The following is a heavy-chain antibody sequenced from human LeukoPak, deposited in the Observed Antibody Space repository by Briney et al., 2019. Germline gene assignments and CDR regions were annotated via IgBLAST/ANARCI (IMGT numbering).Heavy chain of an antibody. CDR3: ARDLYYDILTGWLDV. CDR2: IYYSGST. CDR1: GGSFSGYY. J-gene: IGHJ6*04. D-gene: IGHD3-9*01. Sequence: SETLSLTCAVYGGSFSGYYWSWIRQPPGKGLEWIGYIYYSGSTNYNPSLKSRVTISVDTSKNQFSLKLSSVTAADTAVYYCARDLYYDILTGWLDVWGKGTTVTISS. V-gene: IGHV4-59*12.